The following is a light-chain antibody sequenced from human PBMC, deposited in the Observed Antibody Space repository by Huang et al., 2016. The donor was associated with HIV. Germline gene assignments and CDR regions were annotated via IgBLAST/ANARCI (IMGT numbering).Light chain of an antibody. Sequence: DIVMTQSPDSLAVSLGERATINCKSSQYVGGSFAWYPQKPGQSPKLLIYGVSTRAFGVPDRFSGSGSGTDFTLTISSLQAADVAVYYCQQHYSSPWTFGQGTKLEIK. CDR1: QYVGGS. CDR3: QQHYSSPWT. CDR2: GVS. J-gene: IGKJ1*01. V-gene: IGKV4-1*01.